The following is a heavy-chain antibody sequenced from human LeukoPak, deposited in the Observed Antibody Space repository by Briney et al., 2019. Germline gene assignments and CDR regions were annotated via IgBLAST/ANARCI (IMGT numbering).Heavy chain of an antibody. CDR1: GGSISSGDYY. J-gene: IGHJ4*02. CDR2: IYYSGST. Sequence: SETLSLTCTVSGGSISSGDYYWSWIRQPPGKGLEWIGYIYYSGSTYYNPSLKSRVALSVDTSKNQFSLKLSSVTAADTAVYYCARSGYSYGTFDYWGQGTLVTVSS. V-gene: IGHV4-30-4*08. CDR3: ARSGYSYGTFDY. D-gene: IGHD5-18*01.